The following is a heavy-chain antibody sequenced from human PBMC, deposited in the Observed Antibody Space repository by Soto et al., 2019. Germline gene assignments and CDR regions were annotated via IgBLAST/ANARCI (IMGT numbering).Heavy chain of an antibody. V-gene: IGHV3-30-3*01. CDR1: GFTFSSYA. CDR2: ISYDGSNK. D-gene: IGHD6-13*01. J-gene: IGHJ6*02. Sequence: GGSLRLSXAASGFTFSSYAMHWVRQAPGKGLEWVAVISYDGSNKYYADSVKGRFTISRDNSKNTLYLQMNSLRAEDTAVYYCARDPNRDSSSWYLSHYYYYYGMDVWGQGTTVTVSS. CDR3: ARDPNRDSSSWYLSHYYYYYGMDV.